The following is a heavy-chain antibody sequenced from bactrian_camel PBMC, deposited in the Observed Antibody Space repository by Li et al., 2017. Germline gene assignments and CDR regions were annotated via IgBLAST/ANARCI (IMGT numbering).Heavy chain of an antibody. Sequence: QLVESGGDSVQAGGSLRLSCAAFGYTIRSYCMGWFRQAPGKERERVAYCYSNGYTGGYADAVKGRFTISQDSARNTVYLQTNNLQPEDTATYYCAEGRGSRGEHCYSLNYWGQGTQVTVS. CDR3: AEGRGSRGEHCYSLNY. CDR2: CYSNGYTG. J-gene: IGHJ4*01. V-gene: IGHV3S1*01. D-gene: IGHD6*01. CDR1: GYTIRSYC.